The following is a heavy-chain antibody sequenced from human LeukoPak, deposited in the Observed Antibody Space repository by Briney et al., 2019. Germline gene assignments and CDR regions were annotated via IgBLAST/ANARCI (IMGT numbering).Heavy chain of an antibody. CDR1: GGSFSGYY. CDR2: INHSGST. V-gene: IGHV4-34*01. Sequence: SETLSLTCAVYGGSFSGYYWSWIRQPPGKGLEWIGEINHSGSTNYNPSLKSRVTILVDTSKNQFSLKLSSVTAADTAVYYCARGVFIVVVPAASSRNWFDPWGQGTLVTVSS. J-gene: IGHJ5*02. D-gene: IGHD2-2*01. CDR3: ARGVFIVVVPAASSRNWFDP.